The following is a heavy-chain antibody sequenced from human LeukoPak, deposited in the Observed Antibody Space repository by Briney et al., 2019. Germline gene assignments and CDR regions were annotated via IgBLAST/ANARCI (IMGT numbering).Heavy chain of an antibody. CDR3: TTDRDEKYYFDY. CDR1: GFTFSNAW. Sequence: GGSLRLSCAAPGFTFSNAWMSWVRQAPGKGLEWVSRIKSKTGGGTTDYAAPVKGRFTISRDDSKNTLYLQMNSLKTEDTAVYYCTTDRDEKYYFDYWGQGTLVTVSS. CDR2: IKSKTGGGTT. J-gene: IGHJ4*02. V-gene: IGHV3-15*01.